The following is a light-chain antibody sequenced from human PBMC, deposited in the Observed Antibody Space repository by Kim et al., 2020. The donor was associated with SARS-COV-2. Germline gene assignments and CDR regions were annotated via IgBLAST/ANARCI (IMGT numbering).Light chain of an antibody. CDR2: QDS. CDR3: QAWDSSTVV. J-gene: IGLJ2*01. V-gene: IGLV3-1*01. Sequence: SVSPVPTARITCSGDKLGDKYACWYQQKPGQSPVLVIYQDSKRPSGIPERFSGSNSGNTATLTISGTQAMDEADYYCQAWDSSTVVFGGGTQLTVL. CDR1: KLGDKY.